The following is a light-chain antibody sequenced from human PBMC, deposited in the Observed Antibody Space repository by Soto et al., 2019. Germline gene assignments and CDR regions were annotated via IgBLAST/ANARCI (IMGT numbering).Light chain of an antibody. J-gene: IGKJ1*01. Sequence: EIVLTQSPGTLSVSPGDGATLSSRASQTVGKNYLARYQQRPGQAPRLLIHGASTRATGIADRFSGSGSGTEFTLIIGRLEPEDFALSYRQQYDTSPRTCGQGTQVEIK. CDR2: GAS. V-gene: IGKV3-20*01. CDR1: QTVGKNY. CDR3: QQYDTSPRT.